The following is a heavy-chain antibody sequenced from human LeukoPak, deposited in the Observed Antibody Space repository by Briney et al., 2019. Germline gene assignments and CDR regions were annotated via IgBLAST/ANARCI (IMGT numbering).Heavy chain of an antibody. D-gene: IGHD3-22*01. V-gene: IGHV4-61*02. Sequence: SETLSLTCTVSGGSISSGGYYWSWIRQPAGKGLEWIGRIYTSGSTNYNPSLKSRVTISVDTSKNQFSLKLSSVTAADTAVYYCARADYYDSSGFDYWGQGTLVTVSS. CDR2: IYTSGST. CDR1: GGSISSGGYY. J-gene: IGHJ4*02. CDR3: ARADYYDSSGFDY.